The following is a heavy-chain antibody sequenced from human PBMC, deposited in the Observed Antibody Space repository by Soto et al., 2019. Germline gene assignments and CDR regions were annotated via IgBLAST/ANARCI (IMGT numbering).Heavy chain of an antibody. Sequence: SETLSLTCTVSGGSFSSSNYYWGWIRQPPGKGLEWIGNIFYGGGSGVAYYSPSPKSRVTISVDTSKNQFSLNMRSLTAADTAVYFCARRGGGDSLFDSWGQGKLVTVS. J-gene: IGHJ4*02. CDR3: ARRGGGDSLFDS. CDR2: IFYGGGSGVA. CDR1: GGSFSSSNYY. D-gene: IGHD4-17*01. V-gene: IGHV4-39*01.